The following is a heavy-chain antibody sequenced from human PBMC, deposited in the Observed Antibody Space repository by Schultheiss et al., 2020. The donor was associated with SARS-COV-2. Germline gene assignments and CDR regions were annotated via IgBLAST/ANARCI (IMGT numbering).Heavy chain of an antibody. CDR1: GFTFSSYS. Sequence: GGSLRLSCAASGFTFSSYSMNWVRQAPGKGLEWVSSISSSSSYIYYADSVKGRFTISRDNAKNSLYLQMNSLRAEDTAVYYCARGGSFVVVVADYYMDVWGKGTTVTVSS. J-gene: IGHJ6*03. V-gene: IGHV3-21*01. CDR2: ISSSSSYI. CDR3: ARGGSFVVVVADYYMDV. D-gene: IGHD2-15*01.